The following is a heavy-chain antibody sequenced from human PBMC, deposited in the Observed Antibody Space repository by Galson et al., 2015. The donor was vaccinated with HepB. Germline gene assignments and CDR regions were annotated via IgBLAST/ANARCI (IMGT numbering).Heavy chain of an antibody. V-gene: IGHV3-33*01. CDR3: ARDRGIAAAGTYALDI. CDR2: IWYDGSNK. CDR1: GFTFSSYG. D-gene: IGHD6-13*01. J-gene: IGHJ3*02. Sequence: SLRLSCAASGFTFSSYGMHWVRQAPGKGLEWVAVIWYDGSNKYYADSVKGRFTISRDNSKNTLYLQMNSLRAEDTAVYYCARDRGIAAAGTYALDIWGQGTMVTVSS.